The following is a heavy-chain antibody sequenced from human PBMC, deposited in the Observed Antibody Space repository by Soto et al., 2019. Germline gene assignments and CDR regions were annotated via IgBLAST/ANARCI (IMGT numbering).Heavy chain of an antibody. CDR3: VSAGTVGSAFDY. CDR2: IRSDGSST. D-gene: IGHD1-26*01. J-gene: IGHJ4*02. CDR1: GFTFSSYW. Sequence: EVRLVESGGGLVQPGGSLRLSCAASGFTFSSYWMHWVRQAPGKGLVWVSRIRSDGSSTCYADSVKGRFSISRDNTKNTLFLQMNSLRVEDTAEYYCVSAGTVGSAFDYWGQGTLVTVSS. V-gene: IGHV3-74*01.